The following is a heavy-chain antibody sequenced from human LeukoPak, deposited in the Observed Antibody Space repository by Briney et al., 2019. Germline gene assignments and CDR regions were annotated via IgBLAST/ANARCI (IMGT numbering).Heavy chain of an antibody. Sequence: GGSLRLCCAASGFNFSSYSVTWVRQAPGKGLEWVSNTNSSSSTKYYADSVKGRITISRDNTKNSLYLQMHSLRDEDTAVCYCAREDATVGGPPGYWGQGTLVTVSS. D-gene: IGHD4-11*01. CDR3: AREDATVGGPPGY. CDR2: TNSSSSTK. J-gene: IGHJ4*02. CDR1: GFNFSSYS. V-gene: IGHV3-48*02.